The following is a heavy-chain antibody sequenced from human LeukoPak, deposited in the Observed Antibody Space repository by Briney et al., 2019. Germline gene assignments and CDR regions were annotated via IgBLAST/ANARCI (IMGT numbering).Heavy chain of an antibody. CDR3: ARRGIWIQWNFEY. V-gene: IGHV4-34*01. Sequence: SETLSLTCAVEGGAFNDYYWSWVRQSPEKGLEWIAEINQGGSTIYNPSLKNRVTMSIDTTRKHISLQLASLTAADQVVYFCARRGIWIQWNFEYWGQGVLVTVSS. D-gene: IGHD5-12*01. CDR1: GGAFNDYY. J-gene: IGHJ4*02. CDR2: INQGGST.